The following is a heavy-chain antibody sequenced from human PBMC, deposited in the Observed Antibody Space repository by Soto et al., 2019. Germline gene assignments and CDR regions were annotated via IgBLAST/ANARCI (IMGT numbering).Heavy chain of an antibody. D-gene: IGHD6-13*01. V-gene: IGHV3-64D*06. Sequence: GGSLRLSCSASGFTFSSYAMHWVRQAPGKGLEYVSAISSNGDSTYYADSVKGRFTISRDNSKNTLYLQMSSLRAEDTAVYYCVKALVTIAAAGIFDYWGQGTLVTVSS. J-gene: IGHJ4*02. CDR3: VKALVTIAAAGIFDY. CDR1: GFTFSSYA. CDR2: ISSNGDST.